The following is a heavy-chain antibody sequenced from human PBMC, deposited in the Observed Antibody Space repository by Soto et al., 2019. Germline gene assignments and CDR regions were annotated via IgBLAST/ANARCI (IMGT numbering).Heavy chain of an antibody. Sequence: GGSLRLSCAASGFTFSNAWMNWVRQAPGKGLEWVGRIKSKTDGGTTDYAAPVKGRFTISRDDSKNTLYLQMNSLKTEDTAVYYCTTGWGDGYNGDYYYYYGMDVWGQGTTVTVSS. CDR3: TTGWGDGYNGDYYYYYGMDV. CDR2: IKSKTDGGTT. V-gene: IGHV3-15*07. CDR1: GFTFSNAW. D-gene: IGHD5-12*01. J-gene: IGHJ6*02.